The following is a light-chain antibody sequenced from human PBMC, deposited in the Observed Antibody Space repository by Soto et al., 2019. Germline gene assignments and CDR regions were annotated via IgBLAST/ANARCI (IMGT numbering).Light chain of an antibody. CDR3: CSYAGRSTG. CDR2: EGS. Sequence: QSALTQPASVSGSPGQSITISCTGTSSDVGSYNLVSWYQQHPGKAPKLMIYEGSKRPSGVSNRFSGSKSGNTASLTISGLQAEDEADYYCCSYAGRSTGFGGGTQLTVL. CDR1: SSDVGSYNL. J-gene: IGLJ3*02. V-gene: IGLV2-23*01.